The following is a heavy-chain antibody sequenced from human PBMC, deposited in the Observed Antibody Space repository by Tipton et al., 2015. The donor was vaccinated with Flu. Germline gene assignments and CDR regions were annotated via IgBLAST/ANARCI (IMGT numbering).Heavy chain of an antibody. Sequence: QLMQSGGGLVKPGGSLRLSCVASGFTFSDYYMSWVRQAPGKGLEWIAYISSIGTTMYYADAVKGRFTISRDNAENSLFLELSSLRAEDTAVYYCVRDILNAYKSAFDLWGQGTPVTVSS. J-gene: IGHJ4*02. CDR2: ISSIGTTM. CDR3: VRDILNAYKSAFDL. V-gene: IGHV3-11*01. CDR1: GFTFSDYY. D-gene: IGHD3-9*01.